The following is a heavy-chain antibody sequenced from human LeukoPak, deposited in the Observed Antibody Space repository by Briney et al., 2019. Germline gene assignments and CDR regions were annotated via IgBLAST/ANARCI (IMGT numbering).Heavy chain of an antibody. V-gene: IGHV3-48*03. Sequence: GGSLRLSCAASGFTFSSYAMSWVRQAPGKGLEWVSYISSGGNTIYYADSVKGRFTISRDNAKNSLYLQMNSLRAEDTAVYYCAREGTAMVSFDYWGQGTPVTVSS. CDR3: AREGTAMVSFDY. CDR1: GFTFSSYA. J-gene: IGHJ4*02. D-gene: IGHD5-18*01. CDR2: ISSGGNTI.